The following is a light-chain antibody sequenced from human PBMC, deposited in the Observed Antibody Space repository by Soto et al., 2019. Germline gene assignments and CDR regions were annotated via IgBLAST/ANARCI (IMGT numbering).Light chain of an antibody. J-gene: IGKJ3*01. CDR3: QHYGTSAL. CDR1: QSVSISY. V-gene: IGKV3-20*01. CDR2: DAS. Sequence: EIVLTQSPGTLSLSPGERATLSCRASQSVSISYLAWYQQKPGQAPRLLIYDASRATGIPDRFSGSGSGTDFTLTITRLEPEDFAVYYCQHYGTSALFGPGTKVDI.